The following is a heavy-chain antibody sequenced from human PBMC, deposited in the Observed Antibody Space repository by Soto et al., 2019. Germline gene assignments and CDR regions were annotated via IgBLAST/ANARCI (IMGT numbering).Heavy chain of an antibody. CDR3: AREEIVVVPAAIGYYYYGMDV. J-gene: IGHJ6*02. D-gene: IGHD2-2*01. CDR2: INPSGGST. CDR1: GYTFTSYY. Sequence: ASVKVSCKASGYTFTSYYMHWVRQAPGQGLERMGIINPSGGSTNYAQKFQGRVTITADKSTSTAYMELSSLRSEDTAVYYCAREEIVVVPAAIGYYYYGMDVWGQGTTVTVSS. V-gene: IGHV1-46*01.